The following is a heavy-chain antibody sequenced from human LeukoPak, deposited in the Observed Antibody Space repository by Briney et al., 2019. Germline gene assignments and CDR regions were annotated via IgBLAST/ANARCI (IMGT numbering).Heavy chain of an antibody. D-gene: IGHD3-22*01. CDR1: GFTFDDYG. CDR3: ARSGLYYYDSSGLGY. J-gene: IGHJ4*02. V-gene: IGHV3-20*03. CDR2: INWNGGST. Sequence: PGGSLRLSYAASGFTFDDYGMSWVRQAPGKGLEWVSGINWNGGSTGYADSVKGRFTISRDNAKNSLYLQMNSLRAEDTALYYCARSGLYYYDSSGLGYWGQGTLVTVSS.